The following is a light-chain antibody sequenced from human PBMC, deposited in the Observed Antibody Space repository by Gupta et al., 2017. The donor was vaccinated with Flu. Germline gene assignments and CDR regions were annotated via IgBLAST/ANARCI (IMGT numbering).Light chain of an antibody. J-gene: IGKJ1*01. V-gene: IGKV3-20*01. CDR3: QQYASSPWA. CDR1: QSVSSTY. Sequence: GTLSLSPGERATLSCRASQSVSSTYLAWYQQKPGQAPRLIIYGASTRATGIADRFSGSGSGTDFTLTISRLEPEDFAVYYCQQYASSPWAFGQGTKVEIK. CDR2: GAS.